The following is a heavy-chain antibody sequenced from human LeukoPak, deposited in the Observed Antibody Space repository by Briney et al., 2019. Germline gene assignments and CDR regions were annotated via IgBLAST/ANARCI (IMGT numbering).Heavy chain of an antibody. CDR2: ISSRSTI. V-gene: IGHV3-69-1*02. CDR3: ARALISGYCSSTSCYGFDY. J-gene: IGHJ4*02. D-gene: IGHD2-2*01. CDR1: GFTFSDYY. Sequence: PGGSLRLSCAASGFTFSDYYMNWVRQASGEGLEWVSSISSRSTIYYADSVKGRFTISRDNAKNSLYLQMKSLRAEDTAVYYCARALISGYCSSTSCYGFDYWGQGTLVTVSS.